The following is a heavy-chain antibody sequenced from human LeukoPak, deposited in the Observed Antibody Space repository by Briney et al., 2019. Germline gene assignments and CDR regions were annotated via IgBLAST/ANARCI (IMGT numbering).Heavy chain of an antibody. Sequence: PGGSLRLSCAASGFTFSTYAMSWVRQAPGKGLEWVSGISGSGGTTYYADSVKGRFTIFRDNSNNMLYLQMNSLRAEDTAVYYCAKEYRGGGPFDYWGQGTLVTVSS. J-gene: IGHJ4*02. CDR1: GFTFSTYA. V-gene: IGHV3-23*01. D-gene: IGHD1-14*01. CDR2: ISGSGGTT. CDR3: AKEYRGGGPFDY.